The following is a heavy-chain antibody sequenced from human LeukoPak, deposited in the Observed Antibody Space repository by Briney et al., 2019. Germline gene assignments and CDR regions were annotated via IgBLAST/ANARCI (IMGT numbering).Heavy chain of an antibody. D-gene: IGHD3-3*01. CDR2: ISGIGGST. V-gene: IGHV3-23*01. CDR1: GFTFSSYA. J-gene: IGHJ4*02. CDR3: AKDNDFWSGYHFDY. Sequence: GGSLRLSCAASGFTFSSYAMSGVRQAPGKGLEWVSAISGIGGSTYYADSVKGRFTISRDNSKNTLYLQMNSLRAEDTAVYYCAKDNDFWSGYHFDYWGQGTLVTVSS.